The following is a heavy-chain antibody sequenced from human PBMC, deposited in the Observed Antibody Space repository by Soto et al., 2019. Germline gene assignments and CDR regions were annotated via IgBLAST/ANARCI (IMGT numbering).Heavy chain of an antibody. CDR3: AKASTVTYYYYGMDV. J-gene: IGHJ6*02. V-gene: IGHV3-23*01. CDR1: GFTFSSYA. D-gene: IGHD4-17*01. Sequence: PGGSLRLSCAASGFTFSSYAMSWVRQAPGKGLEWVSAISGSGGSTYYADSVKGRFTISRDNSKNTLYLQMNSLRAEDTAVYYCAKASTVTYYYYGMDVWGQGTTVTSP. CDR2: ISGSGGST.